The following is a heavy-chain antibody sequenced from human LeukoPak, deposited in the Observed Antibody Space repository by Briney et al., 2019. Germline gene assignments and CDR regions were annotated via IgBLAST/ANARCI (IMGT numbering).Heavy chain of an antibody. Sequence: KPGGSLRLSCAASRFTFSDYYMSWIRQAPGKGLEWVSYISSSGSTIYYADSVKGRFTISRDNAKNSLYLQMNSLRAEDTAVYYCARDGYIVGATTDWFDPWGQGTLVTVSS. V-gene: IGHV3-11*01. CDR3: ARDGYIVGATTDWFDP. J-gene: IGHJ5*02. CDR1: RFTFSDYY. CDR2: ISSSGSTI. D-gene: IGHD1-26*01.